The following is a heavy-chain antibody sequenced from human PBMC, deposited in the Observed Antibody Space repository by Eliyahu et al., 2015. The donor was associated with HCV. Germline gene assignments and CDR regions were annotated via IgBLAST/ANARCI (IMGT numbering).Heavy chain of an antibody. CDR1: TFSNHP. D-gene: IGHD1-26*01. Sequence: TFSNHPMHWLRQAPGEGLEWVALISYDENNEYYLDSVKGRFTISRDNLKNMVYLQMNSLRAEDTAIYYCARGYTGSCIDKWGQGTLVTVSS. CDR2: ISYDENNE. V-gene: IGHV3-30*04. CDR3: ARGYTGSCIDK. J-gene: IGHJ4*02.